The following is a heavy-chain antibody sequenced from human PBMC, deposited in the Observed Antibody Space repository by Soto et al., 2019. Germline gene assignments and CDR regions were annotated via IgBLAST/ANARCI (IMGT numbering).Heavy chain of an antibody. CDR3: ARGTTGTNYYYYYGMDV. V-gene: IGHV3-21*01. D-gene: IGHD1-1*01. CDR1: GFTFSSYS. J-gene: IGHJ6*02. CDR2: ISSSSSYV. Sequence: GGSLRLSCAASGFTFSSYSMNWVRQAPGKGLEWVSSISSSSSYVYYADSVKGRFTISRDNAKNSLYLQMNSLRAEDTAVYYCARGTTGTNYYYYYGMDVWGQGTTVTVSS.